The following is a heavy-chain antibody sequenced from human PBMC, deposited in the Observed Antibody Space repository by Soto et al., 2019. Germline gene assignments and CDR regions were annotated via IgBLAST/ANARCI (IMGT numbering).Heavy chain of an antibody. J-gene: IGHJ4*02. D-gene: IGHD1-7*01. V-gene: IGHV3-64*01. Sequence: EVQLAESGGGMVQPGGSLRLSCVASGFTFSSYDMHWVRQAPGKGLEYVSSISSNGGTTYYGNSVKGRFTISRDKSKNTLYLQMGSLRAEDMAVYYCVRRVSGNYDYWGRGTVVTVSS. CDR3: VRRVSGNYDY. CDR2: ISSNGGTT. CDR1: GFTFSSYD.